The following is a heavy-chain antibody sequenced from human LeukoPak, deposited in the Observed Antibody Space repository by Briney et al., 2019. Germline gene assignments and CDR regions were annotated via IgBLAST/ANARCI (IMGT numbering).Heavy chain of an antibody. D-gene: IGHD4-17*01. CDR1: GFTVSSNY. CDR3: ARDESDYGDYDY. J-gene: IGHJ4*02. V-gene: IGHV3-53*01. Sequence: GGSLRLSCAASGFTVSSNYMSWVRQAPGKGLEWVSVIYSGGSTYYADSVKGRFTISRDNSKNTLYLQMNSLRAEDTAVYYCARDESDYGDYDYWGQGTLVTVSS. CDR2: IYSGGST.